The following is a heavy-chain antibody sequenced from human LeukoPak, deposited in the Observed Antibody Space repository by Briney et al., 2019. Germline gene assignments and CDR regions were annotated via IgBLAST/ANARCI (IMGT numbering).Heavy chain of an antibody. J-gene: IGHJ5*02. D-gene: IGHD3-10*01. CDR1: GGSISSYY. Sequence: SETLSLTCTVSGGSISSYYWSWIRQPPGKGLEWIGYIYYSGSTNYNPSLKSRVTISVDTSKNQFSLKLSSVTAADTAVYYCASDQGKRGPNWFDPWGQGTLVTVSS. CDR3: ASDQGKRGPNWFDP. V-gene: IGHV4-59*01. CDR2: IYYSGST.